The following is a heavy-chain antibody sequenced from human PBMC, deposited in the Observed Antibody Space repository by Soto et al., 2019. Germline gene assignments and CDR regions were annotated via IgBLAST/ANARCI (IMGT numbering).Heavy chain of an antibody. Sequence: ASVKVSCKASGYTFTSYGISWVRQAPGQGHEWMGWISAYNGNTNYAQKLKGRATMTITTSTSTAYRELRSLISDDTAVYYWAVVAGVWEIDYWGQGTLVTVSS. D-gene: IGHD6-19*01. CDR3: AVVAGVWEIDY. J-gene: IGHJ4*02. CDR1: GYTFTSYG. CDR2: ISAYNGNT. V-gene: IGHV1-18*01.